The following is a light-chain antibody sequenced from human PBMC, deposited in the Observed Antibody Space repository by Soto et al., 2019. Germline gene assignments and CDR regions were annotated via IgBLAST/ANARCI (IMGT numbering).Light chain of an antibody. CDR2: DAS. V-gene: IGKV1-33*01. CDR1: QDISKY. CDR3: QQYDNLFT. J-gene: IGKJ3*01. Sequence: DIPMTQSPSSLSASVGDRVTITCQASQDISKYLNWYQQKPGKVPKLLIYDASNLETGVPSRFSGSGSGTDFTFTISSLQPEDIATYYCQQYDNLFTFGPGTKVDIK.